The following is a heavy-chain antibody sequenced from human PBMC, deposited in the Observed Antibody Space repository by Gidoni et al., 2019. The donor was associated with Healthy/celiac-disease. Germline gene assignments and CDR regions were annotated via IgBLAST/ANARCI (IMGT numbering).Heavy chain of an antibody. Sequence: EVQLVESGGGLVQPGGSLRLSCAASGFTSRRLWMHWVRQAPGKGLVWVSRINSDGSSTSYADSVKGRFTISRDNAKNTLYLQMNSLRAEDTAVYYCASGHSSSSYYYYYGMDVWGQGTTVTVSS. V-gene: IGHV3-74*01. CDR1: GFTSRRLW. CDR2: INSDGSST. CDR3: ASGHSSSSYYYYYGMDV. J-gene: IGHJ6*02. D-gene: IGHD6-6*01.